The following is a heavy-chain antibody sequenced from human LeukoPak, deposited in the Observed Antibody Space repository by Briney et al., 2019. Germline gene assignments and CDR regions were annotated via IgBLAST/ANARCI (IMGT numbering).Heavy chain of an antibody. CDR3: AKDPSLWSGYYDSSGYISDGYFDY. D-gene: IGHD3-22*01. CDR2: ISYDGSNK. J-gene: IGHJ4*02. Sequence: GGSLRLSCAASGFTFSSYAMSWVRQAPGKGPEWVAVISYDGSNKYYADSVKGRFTISRDNSKNTLYLQMNSLRAEDTAVYYCAKDPSLWSGYYDSSGYISDGYFDYWGQGTLVTVSS. V-gene: IGHV3-30*18. CDR1: GFTFSSYA.